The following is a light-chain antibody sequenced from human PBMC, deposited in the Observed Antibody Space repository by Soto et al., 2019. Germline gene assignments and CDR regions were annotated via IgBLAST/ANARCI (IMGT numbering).Light chain of an antibody. J-gene: IGLJ1*01. CDR1: SSNIGSNT. CDR2: SNN. V-gene: IGLV1-44*01. Sequence: HSVLTQPPSASGTPGQRVTISCSGSSSNIGSNTVNWYQQLPGTAPKLLIYSNNQRPSGVPDRFSGSKSGTSASLAISGLQSEVEADYYCAAWDDSLNGYVFGTGTKLTVL. CDR3: AAWDDSLNGYV.